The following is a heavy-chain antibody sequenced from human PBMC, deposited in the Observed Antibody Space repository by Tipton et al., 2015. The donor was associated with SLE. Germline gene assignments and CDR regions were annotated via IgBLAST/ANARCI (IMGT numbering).Heavy chain of an antibody. J-gene: IGHJ6*02. D-gene: IGHD3-10*01. CDR3: AREGGYAGSGSYGTV. CDR2: MYHSGGT. CDR1: GYSISSGYY. Sequence: TLSLTCAVSGYSISSGYYWGWIRQSPGKGLEWIGSMYHSGGTYFNPSLKSRVTISLDTSKNQFSLKLNSVTAADTAVYFCAREGGYAGSGSYGTVWGQGTTVTVSS. V-gene: IGHV4-38-2*02.